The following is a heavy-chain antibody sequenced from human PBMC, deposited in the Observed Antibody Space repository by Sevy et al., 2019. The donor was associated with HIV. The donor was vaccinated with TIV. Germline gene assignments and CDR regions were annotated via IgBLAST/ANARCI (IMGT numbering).Heavy chain of an antibody. CDR1: GFTFDDYA. CDR2: ISWNSGSI. J-gene: IGHJ4*02. V-gene: IGHV3-9*01. D-gene: IGHD1-26*01. Sequence: GGSLRLSCAASGFTFDDYAMHWVRQAPGKGLEWVSGISWNSGSIGYADSVKGRFTISRDNAKNSLYLQMNSLRAEDTALYYCAKDMTPRYSGKGDYFDYWGQRTLVIVSS. CDR3: AKDMTPRYSGKGDYFDY.